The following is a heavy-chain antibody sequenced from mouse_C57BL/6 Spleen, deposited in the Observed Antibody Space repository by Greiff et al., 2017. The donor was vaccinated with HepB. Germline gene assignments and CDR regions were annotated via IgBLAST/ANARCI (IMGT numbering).Heavy chain of an antibody. Sequence: EVNVVESGGDLVKPGGSLKLSCAASGFTFSSYGMSWVRQTPDKRLEWVATISSGGSYTYYPDSVKGRFTISRDNAKNTLYLQMSSLKSEDTAMYYCARQKDYYGSSPYYYAMDYWGQGTSVTVSS. D-gene: IGHD1-1*01. CDR3: ARQKDYYGSSPYYYAMDY. CDR1: GFTFSSYG. J-gene: IGHJ4*01. CDR2: ISSGGSYT. V-gene: IGHV5-6*01.